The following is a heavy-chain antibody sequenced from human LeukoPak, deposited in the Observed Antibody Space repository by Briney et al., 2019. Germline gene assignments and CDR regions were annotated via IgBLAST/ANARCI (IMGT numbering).Heavy chain of an antibody. V-gene: IGHV1-69*13. CDR1: GGTFSSYA. CDR2: IIPIFGTA. D-gene: IGHD6-19*01. CDR3: ARATLAVAGYTNWFDP. Sequence: SVKVSCKASGGTFSSYAIGWVRQAPGQGLEWMGGIIPIFGTANYAQKFQGRVTITADESTSTAYMELSSLRSEDTAVYYCARATLAVAGYTNWFDPWGQGTLVTVSS. J-gene: IGHJ5*02.